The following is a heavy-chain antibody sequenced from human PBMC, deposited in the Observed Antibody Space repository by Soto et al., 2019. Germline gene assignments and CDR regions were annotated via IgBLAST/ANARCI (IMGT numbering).Heavy chain of an antibody. CDR2: INPNSGGT. D-gene: IGHD6-19*01. CDR1: GYTFTGYY. J-gene: IGHJ4*02. Sequence: ASVKVSCKASGYTFTGYYMHWVRQAPGQGLEWMGWINPNSGGTNYAQKFQGRVTMTRDTSISTAYMELSRLRSDDTAVYYCARDSSGWYYFDYWGQGTLVTSPQ. CDR3: ARDSSGWYYFDY. V-gene: IGHV1-2*02.